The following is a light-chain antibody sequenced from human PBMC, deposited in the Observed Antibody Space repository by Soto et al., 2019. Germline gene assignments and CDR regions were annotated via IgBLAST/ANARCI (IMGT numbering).Light chain of an antibody. V-gene: IGKV1-39*01. CDR1: QSISSY. J-gene: IGKJ2*01. CDR2: AAS. Sequence: DIQMTQSPSSLSASVGDRVTITCRARQSISSYLNWYQQKPGKAPKLLIYAASSLQSGVPSRFSGSGSGTDFTLTISSLQPEDFATYYCQQKETFGQGTKLEIK. CDR3: QQKET.